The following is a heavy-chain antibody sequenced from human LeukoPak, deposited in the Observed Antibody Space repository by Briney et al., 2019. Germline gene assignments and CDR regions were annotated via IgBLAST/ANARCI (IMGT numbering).Heavy chain of an antibody. J-gene: IGHJ4*02. V-gene: IGHV3-7*01. CDR1: GFTFSSYA. CDR3: ARDAGIGFDF. CDR2: IKDDGRDK. D-gene: IGHD2/OR15-2a*01. Sequence: GGSLRLSCAASGFTFSSYAMHWVRQAPGKGLEWVANIKDDGRDKYYVDSVRGRLTISKDNAKNSVYLQMNSLRVEDTALYYCARDAGIGFDFWGQGTLVTVSS.